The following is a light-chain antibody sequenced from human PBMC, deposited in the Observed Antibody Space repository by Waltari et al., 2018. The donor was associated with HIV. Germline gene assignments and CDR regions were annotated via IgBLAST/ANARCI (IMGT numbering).Light chain of an antibody. V-gene: IGLV3-25*03. CDR3: QSADSSGTYVV. Sequence: SYELTQPPPVSVSPGQTARITCSGDALPKQYASWYQQKPGQAPGLVIYKDGGGPSGIPGRFSGSSSGTTVTLTISGVQAEDEADYYCQSADSSGTYVVFGGGTKLTVL. J-gene: IGLJ2*01. CDR2: KDG. CDR1: ALPKQY.